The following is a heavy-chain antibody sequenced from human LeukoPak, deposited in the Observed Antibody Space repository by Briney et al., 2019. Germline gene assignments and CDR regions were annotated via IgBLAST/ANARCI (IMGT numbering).Heavy chain of an antibody. CDR2: IIPIFGTA. J-gene: IGHJ4*02. Sequence: SVKVSCKASGVTFSSYAIGWVLQAPGQGLEWMGGIIPIFGTANYAQKFQGRVTITTDESTSTAYMELSSLRSEDTAVYYCARGFRSDPLVWWGQGTLVTVSS. V-gene: IGHV1-69*05. CDR1: GVTFSSYA. D-gene: IGHD2-8*01. CDR3: ARGFRSDPLVW.